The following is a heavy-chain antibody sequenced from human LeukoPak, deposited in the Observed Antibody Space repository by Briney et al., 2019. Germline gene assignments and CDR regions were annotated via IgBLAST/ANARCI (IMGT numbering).Heavy chain of an antibody. J-gene: IGHJ4*02. Sequence: GGSLRLSCAASGFTFSSYWVHWVRQTPGKGLVWVSRINPDGSSTNYADSVGGRFTITRDNGKNMVYLQMNSLRAEDTAVYYCARLVPTLDYWGQGILVTVSS. CDR1: GFTFSSYW. V-gene: IGHV3-74*01. D-gene: IGHD3-10*01. CDR2: INPDGSST. CDR3: ARLVPTLDY.